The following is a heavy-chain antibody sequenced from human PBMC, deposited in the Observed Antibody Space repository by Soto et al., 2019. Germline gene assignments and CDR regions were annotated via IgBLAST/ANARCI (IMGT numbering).Heavy chain of an antibody. Sequence: ASVKVSCKASGYTFTGYQIHWVRQAPGQGLEWMGWIIPIFGTANYAQKFQGRVTITADESTSTAYMELSSLRSEDTAVYYCARGYYCSSTSCYGLYYYGMDVWGQGTTVTVSS. V-gene: IGHV1-69*13. D-gene: IGHD2-2*01. CDR3: ARGYYCSSTSCYGLYYYGMDV. J-gene: IGHJ6*02. CDR2: IIPIFGTA. CDR1: GYTFTGYQ.